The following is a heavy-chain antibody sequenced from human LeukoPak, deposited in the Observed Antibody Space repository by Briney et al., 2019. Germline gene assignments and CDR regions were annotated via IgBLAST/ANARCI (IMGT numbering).Heavy chain of an antibody. CDR3: ARGRTPHLGPPFDY. CDR1: GGSISSSNW. V-gene: IGHV4-4*02. CDR2: IYHSGST. J-gene: IGHJ4*02. Sequence: PSETLSLTCAVSGGSISSSNWWSWVRQPPGKGLEWIGEIYHSGSTNYNPSLKSRATMSVDTSKNQFSLTLTSVTAADTAVYYCARGRTPHLGPPFDYWGQGTLVTVSS.